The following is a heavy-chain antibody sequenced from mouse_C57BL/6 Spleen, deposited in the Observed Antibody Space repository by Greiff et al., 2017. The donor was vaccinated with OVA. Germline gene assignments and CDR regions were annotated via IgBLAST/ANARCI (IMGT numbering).Heavy chain of an antibody. CDR1: GYTFTSYW. D-gene: IGHD1-1*01. CDR2: INPSHGGT. Sequence: QVQLQQPGTELVKPGASVKLSCKASGYTFTSYWMHWVKQRPGQGLEWIGNINPSHGGTNYNEKFKSTAILTVDKSSSTANKQLSRLTSEDSAVYYCILLRPLFDYWGQGTTLTVSS. V-gene: IGHV1-53*01. CDR3: ILLRPLFDY. J-gene: IGHJ2*01.